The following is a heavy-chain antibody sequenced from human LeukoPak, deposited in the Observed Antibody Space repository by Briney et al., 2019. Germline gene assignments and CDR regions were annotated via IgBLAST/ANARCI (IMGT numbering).Heavy chain of an antibody. CDR2: IYYSGST. V-gene: IGHV4-39*01. CDR3: ARHAAGSGYYSTLDY. Sequence: SETLSLTCTVSGGSISSSSYYWGWIRRPPGKGLEWIGSIYYSGSTYYNPSLKSRVTISVDTSKNQFSLKLSSVTAADTAVYYCARHAAGSGYYSTLDYWGQGTLVTVSS. D-gene: IGHD3-22*01. CDR1: GGSISSSSYY. J-gene: IGHJ4*02.